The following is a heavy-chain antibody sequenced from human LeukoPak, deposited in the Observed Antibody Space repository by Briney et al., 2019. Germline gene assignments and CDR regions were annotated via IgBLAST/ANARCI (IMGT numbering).Heavy chain of an antibody. V-gene: IGHV3-23*01. CDR1: GFTFSSYA. D-gene: IGHD1-14*01. J-gene: IGHJ5*02. CDR3: ANKPAGFDP. CDR2: ISGSGSST. Sequence: GGSLRLSCAASGFTFSSYAMNWVRQAPGKGLEWVSRISGSGSSTSYADSVKGRITISRDNSENTLSLEINSLRAEDTAVYYCANKPAGFDPWGQGTLVTVSS.